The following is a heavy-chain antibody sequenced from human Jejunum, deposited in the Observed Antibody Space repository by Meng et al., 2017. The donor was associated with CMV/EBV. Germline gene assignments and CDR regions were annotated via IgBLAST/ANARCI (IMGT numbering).Heavy chain of an antibody. CDR3: TTLYGDSIS. D-gene: IGHD4-17*01. CDR1: GGSIRNDRW. J-gene: IGHJ4*02. CDR2: IYHSGRT. Sequence: QVQRLESGPGLGKPSGTLSRTCDVSGGSIRNDRWWSWVRQAPGKGLEWIGEIYHSGRTNYNPSVKSRVSMSVDKSQNHFSLRLSSVTAADTAVYYCTTLYGDSISWGQGTLVTVSS. V-gene: IGHV4-4*02.